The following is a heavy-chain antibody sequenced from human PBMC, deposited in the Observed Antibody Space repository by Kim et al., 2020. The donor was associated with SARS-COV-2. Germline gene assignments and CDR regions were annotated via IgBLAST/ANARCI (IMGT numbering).Heavy chain of an antibody. V-gene: IGHV4-34*01. CDR2: INHSGST. Sequence: SETLSLTCAVYGGSFSGYYWSWIRQPPGKGLEWIGEINHSGSTNYNPSLKSRVTISVDTSKNQFSLKLSSVTAADTAVYYCAGTFRGVPTPDYYYDMDVWGQGTTVTVSS. D-gene: IGHD3-16*01. CDR3: AGTFRGVPTPDYYYDMDV. J-gene: IGHJ6*02. CDR1: GGSFSGYY.